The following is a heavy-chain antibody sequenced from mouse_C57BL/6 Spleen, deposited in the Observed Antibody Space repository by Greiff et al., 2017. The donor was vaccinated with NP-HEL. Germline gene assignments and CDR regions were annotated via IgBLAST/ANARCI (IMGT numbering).Heavy chain of an antibody. V-gene: IGHV1-69*01. D-gene: IGHD2-5*01. CDR2: IDPSDSYT. CDR3: ARQDYSNYDYAMDY. J-gene: IGHJ4*01. CDR1: GYTFTSYW. Sequence: VQLQQPGAELVMPGASVKLSCKASGYTFTSYWMHWVKQRPGQGLEWIGEIDPSDSYTNYNQKFKGKSTLTVDKSSSTAYMQLSSLTSEDSAVYYGARQDYSNYDYAMDYWGQGTSVTVSS.